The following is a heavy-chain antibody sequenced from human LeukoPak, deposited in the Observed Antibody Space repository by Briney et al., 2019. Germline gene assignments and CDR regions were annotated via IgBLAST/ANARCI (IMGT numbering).Heavy chain of an antibody. J-gene: IGHJ4*02. CDR3: AKDKDYYDSSGSLYFDY. V-gene: IGHV3-30*18. CDR2: ISYDESNK. D-gene: IGHD3-22*01. CDR1: GFTFSSYG. Sequence: GSLRLSCAASGFTFSSYGMHWVRQAPGKGLEWVAVISYDESNKYYADSVKGRLTISRDNSKNTMYLQMNSLRAEDTAVYYCAKDKDYYDSSGSLYFDYWGQGTLVTVSS.